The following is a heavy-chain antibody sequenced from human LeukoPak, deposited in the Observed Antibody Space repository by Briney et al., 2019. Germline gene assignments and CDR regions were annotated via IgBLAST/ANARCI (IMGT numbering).Heavy chain of an antibody. D-gene: IGHD3-22*01. CDR1: GFTFRNYG. CDR3: AKDFRRADYYDSSGYYRMIDY. J-gene: IGHJ4*02. CDR2: ISYDESDK. V-gene: IGHV3-30*18. Sequence: GRSLRLSCAVPGFTFRNYGMHWVRQAPGKGLEWVAVISYDESDKYYGDSVKGRFTISRDNSKNTLFLQMNSLRAEDTAVYFCAKDFRRADYYDSSGYYRMIDYWGQGTLVTVSS.